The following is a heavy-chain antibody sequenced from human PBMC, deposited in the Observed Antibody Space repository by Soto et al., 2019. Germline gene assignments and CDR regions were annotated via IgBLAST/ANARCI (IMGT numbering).Heavy chain of an antibody. Sequence: QLQLQESGPGLVKPSETLSLTCTVSGGSISSRGYYWGWIRQPPGKGLEWIGTIYYSGSTYYNPSLQSRVTISVHTSKNQFSLKLSSVTAADTAVYYCATSNGFDPWGQGTLVTVSS. CDR2: IYYSGST. CDR3: ATSNGFDP. CDR1: GGSISSRGYY. V-gene: IGHV4-39*01. J-gene: IGHJ5*02.